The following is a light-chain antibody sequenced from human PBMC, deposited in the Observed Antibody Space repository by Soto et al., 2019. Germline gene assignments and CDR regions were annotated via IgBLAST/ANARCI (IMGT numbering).Light chain of an antibody. CDR3: CSYAGSYSFV. J-gene: IGLJ1*01. V-gene: IGLV2-11*01. Sequence: QSALTQPRSVSGSPGQSVTISCTGTSSDVGGYNYVSWYQQHPGKAPKLMIYDVSKRPSGVPDRFSGSKSDNTASLIISGLQAEDEADYYCCSYAGSYSFVFGTGTKLNVL. CDR2: DVS. CDR1: SSDVGGYNY.